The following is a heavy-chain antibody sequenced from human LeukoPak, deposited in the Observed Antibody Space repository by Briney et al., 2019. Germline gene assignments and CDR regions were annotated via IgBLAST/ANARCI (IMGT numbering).Heavy chain of an antibody. V-gene: IGHV4-39*01. CDR2: IYYSGST. CDR1: GGSISSSGYY. J-gene: IGHJ6*02. CDR3: ARQRSGYASPYYYYGMDV. Sequence: SETLSLTCTVSGGSISSSGYYWGWIRQPPGKGLEWIGSIYYSGSTYYNPSLKSRVTISVDTSKNQFSLKLSSVTAADTAVYYCARQRSGYASPYYYYGMDVWGQGTTVTVSS. D-gene: IGHD5-12*01.